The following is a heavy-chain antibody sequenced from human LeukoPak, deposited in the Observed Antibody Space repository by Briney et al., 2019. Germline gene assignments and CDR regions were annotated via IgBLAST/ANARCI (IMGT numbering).Heavy chain of an antibody. D-gene: IGHD3-22*01. CDR1: GFTFSSYA. CDR2: ISGSGGST. CDR3: AKDVYDSSGYYFYFVSFEEPIALDY. J-gene: IGHJ4*02. Sequence: PGGSLRLSCAASGFTFSSYAMSWVRQAPGKGLEWVSAISGSGGSTYYADSVKGRFTNSRDNSKNTLYLQMNSLRAEDTAVYYCAKDVYDSSGYYFYFVSFEEPIALDYWGQGTLVTVSS. V-gene: IGHV3-23*01.